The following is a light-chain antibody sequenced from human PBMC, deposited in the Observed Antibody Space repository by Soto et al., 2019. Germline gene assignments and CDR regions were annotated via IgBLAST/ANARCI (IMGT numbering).Light chain of an antibody. CDR2: DAS. V-gene: IGKV3-11*01. CDR1: QSLSSY. J-gene: IGKJ2*01. Sequence: EIVLTQSPATLSLSPGERATLSCRASQSLSSYLAWYQHKPGQAPRLLIYDASNRATGIPARFTGSGSGTDFTLTISSLEPEDFAVYYCQQYNNWPPYTFGQGTKLEIK. CDR3: QQYNNWPPYT.